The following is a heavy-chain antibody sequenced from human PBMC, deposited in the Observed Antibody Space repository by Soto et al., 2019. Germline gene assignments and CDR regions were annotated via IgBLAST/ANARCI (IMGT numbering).Heavy chain of an antibody. D-gene: IGHD5-18*01. CDR3: ARISSVDPYGYVNGGLDV. CDR2: FYHSGNS. J-gene: IGHJ6*02. V-gene: IGHV4-59*01. CDR1: GGSFRSYN. Sequence: SETLSLTCSVSGGSFRSYNGGWIRKSPEKGLEWIGYFYHSGNSNYNPSLKSRVTISVDTSKNQLSLSLRSVTAADSAVYFCARISSVDPYGYVNGGLDVWGQGTTVTVSS.